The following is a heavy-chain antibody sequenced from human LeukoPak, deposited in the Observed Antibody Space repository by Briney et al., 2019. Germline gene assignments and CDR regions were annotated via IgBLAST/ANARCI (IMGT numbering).Heavy chain of an antibody. CDR1: GFTFSSYS. D-gene: IGHD3-22*01. J-gene: IGHJ4*02. CDR2: ISSSSSYI. Sequence: GGSLRLSCAGSGFTFSSYSMNWVRQAPGKGLEWVSSISSSSSYIYYADSVKGRFTISRDNAKNSLYLQMNSLRAEDTAVYYCAREGAGYYYDSSGHLDYWGQGTLVTVSS. CDR3: AREGAGYYYDSSGHLDY. V-gene: IGHV3-21*01.